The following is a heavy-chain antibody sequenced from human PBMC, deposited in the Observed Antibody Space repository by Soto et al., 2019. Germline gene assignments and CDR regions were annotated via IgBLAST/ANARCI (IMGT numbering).Heavy chain of an antibody. D-gene: IGHD6-19*01. J-gene: IGHJ3*02. CDR3: AKCSGIRLDVFAI. Sequence: GGSLRLSCAASGFTFSSYSMNWVRQAPGKGLEWVSSISSSSSYIYYADSVKGRFTISRDNAKNSLYLQMNSLRAEDTAVYYCAKCSGIRLDVFAIWTQRTMVTVS. V-gene: IGHV3-21*01. CDR2: ISSSSSYI. CDR1: GFTFSSYS.